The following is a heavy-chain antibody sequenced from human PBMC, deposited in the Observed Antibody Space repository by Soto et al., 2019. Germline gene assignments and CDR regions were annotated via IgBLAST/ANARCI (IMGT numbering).Heavy chain of an antibody. CDR1: GYTFTSYA. J-gene: IGHJ4*01. V-gene: IGHV1-3*01. CDR3: ARDNESVSAGLFFY. Sequence: ASVKVSCKASGYTFTSYAMHWVRQAPGQRLEWMGWINAGNGNTKYSQKFQGRVTITRDTSASTAYMELSSLRSEDTAVYYCARDNESVSAGLFFYWGQEPWSPSPQ. D-gene: IGHD1-1*01. CDR2: INAGNGNT.